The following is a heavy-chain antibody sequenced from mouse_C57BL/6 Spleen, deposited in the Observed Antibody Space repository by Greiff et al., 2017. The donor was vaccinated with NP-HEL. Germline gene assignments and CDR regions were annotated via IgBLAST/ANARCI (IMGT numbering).Heavy chain of an antibody. CDR1: GYAFSSSW. CDR3: ARHGSSYGYYAMDY. J-gene: IGHJ4*01. V-gene: IGHV1-82*01. Sequence: VQLQQSGPELVKPGASVKISCKASGYAFSSSWMNWVKQRPGKGLEWIGRIYPGDGDTNYNGKFKGKATLTADKSSSTAYMQLSSLTSEDSAVYFCARHGSSYGYYAMDYWGQRTSVTVSS. CDR2: IYPGDGDT. D-gene: IGHD1-1*01.